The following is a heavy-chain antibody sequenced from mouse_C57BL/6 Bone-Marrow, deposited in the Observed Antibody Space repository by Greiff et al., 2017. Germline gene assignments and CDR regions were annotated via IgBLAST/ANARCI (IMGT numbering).Heavy chain of an antibody. J-gene: IGHJ1*03. V-gene: IGHV1-19*01. CDR3: SRNARYFDV. CDR1: GYTFTDYY. Sequence: VQLQQSGPVLVKPGASVQMSCKASGYTFTDYYMNWVKQSHGKSLEWIGVINPYNGGTSYNQKFKGKATLTVDKSSSTAYMELNSLTSEDSAVYYCSRNARYFDVWGTGTTVTVSS. CDR2: INPYNGGT.